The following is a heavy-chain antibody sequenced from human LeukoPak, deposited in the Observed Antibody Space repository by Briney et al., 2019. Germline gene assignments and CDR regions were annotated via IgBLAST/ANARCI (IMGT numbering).Heavy chain of an antibody. J-gene: IGHJ4*02. CDR2: IRYDGSNK. CDR1: GFTFSSSA. CDR3: ATDIVVVPAAYDY. V-gene: IGHV3-30*02. D-gene: IGHD2-2*01. Sequence: GGSLRLSCAASGFTFSSSAMSWVRQAPGKGLEWVAFIRYDGSNKYYADSVKGRFTISRDNSKNTLYLQMNSLRAEDTAVYYCATDIVVVPAAYDYWGQGTLVTVSS.